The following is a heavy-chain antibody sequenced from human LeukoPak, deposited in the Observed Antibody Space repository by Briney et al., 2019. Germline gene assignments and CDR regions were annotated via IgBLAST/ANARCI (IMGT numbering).Heavy chain of an antibody. V-gene: IGHV4-59*01. CDR3: ARARDGFYDY. CDR1: GGSISSYY. J-gene: IGHJ4*02. CDR2: IYYSGST. Sequence: PSETLSLTCTVSGGSISSYYCSWIRQPPGKGLEWIGYIYYSGSTNYNPSLKSRVTISVDTSKNQFSLKLSSVTAADTAVYYCARARDGFYDYWGQGTLVTVSS. D-gene: IGHD5-24*01.